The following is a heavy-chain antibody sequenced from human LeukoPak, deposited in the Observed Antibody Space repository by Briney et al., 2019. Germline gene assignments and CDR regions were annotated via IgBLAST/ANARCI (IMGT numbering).Heavy chain of an antibody. CDR1: GFTFSSYA. CDR3: AKDPLVKLWPPYYFDY. Sequence: PGGSLRLSCAASGFTFSSYAMSWVRQAPGKGLEWVSAISGSGGSTYYADSVKGRFTISRDNSKNTLYLQMNSLRAEDTAVYYCAKDPLVKLWPPYYFDYWGQGTLVTVSS. J-gene: IGHJ4*02. CDR2: ISGSGGST. V-gene: IGHV3-23*01. D-gene: IGHD5-18*01.